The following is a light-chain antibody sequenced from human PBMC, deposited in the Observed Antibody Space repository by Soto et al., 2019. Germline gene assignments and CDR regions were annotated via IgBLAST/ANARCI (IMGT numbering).Light chain of an antibody. V-gene: IGKV1-5*03. CDR3: QQYNTFSRT. CDR1: QVISSW. J-gene: IGKJ1*01. Sequence: TQMTPSRSALAGSVGDRVIITCRASQVISSWLAWYQQKPGKAPNLLIYKASILESGVPSRFSGSGSGTVFTLTISSLQPDDFATYSCQQYNTFSRTFGQGTKVDIK. CDR2: KAS.